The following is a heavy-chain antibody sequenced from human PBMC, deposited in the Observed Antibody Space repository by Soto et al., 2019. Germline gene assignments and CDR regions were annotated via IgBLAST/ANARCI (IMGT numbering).Heavy chain of an antibody. CDR2: INSDGSST. J-gene: IGHJ4*02. V-gene: IGHV3-74*01. D-gene: IGHD3-16*01. CDR3: ARETTGGPDY. CDR1: GFSFSSYW. Sequence: EVQLVESGGGLVQPGGSLRLSCAASGFSFSSYWMHWVRQAPGKGLVWVSRINSDGSSTSYADSVRRRFTISRDNAKNPLYRQINSLRAEAGEVSYCARETTGGPDYWGQETRLTLSS.